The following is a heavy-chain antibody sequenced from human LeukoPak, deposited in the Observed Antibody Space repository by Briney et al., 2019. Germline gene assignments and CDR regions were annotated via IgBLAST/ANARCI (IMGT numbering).Heavy chain of an antibody. V-gene: IGHV3-23*01. D-gene: IGHD3-22*01. CDR2: ISGSGGST. CDR3: AKAFLTYYYDSSGYYDPAFDY. Sequence: PGGSLRLSCAASGFTFSSYAMSWVRQAPGKGLGWLSAISGSGGSTYYADSVKGRFTISRDNSKNTLYLQMNSLRAEDTAVYYCAKAFLTYYYDSSGYYDPAFDYWGQGTLVTVSS. CDR1: GFTFSSYA. J-gene: IGHJ4*02.